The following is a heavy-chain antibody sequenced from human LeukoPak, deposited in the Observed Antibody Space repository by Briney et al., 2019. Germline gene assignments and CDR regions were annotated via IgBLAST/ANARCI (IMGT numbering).Heavy chain of an antibody. V-gene: IGHV3-23*01. CDR3: AKPPGFYCTNGVCYFDY. D-gene: IGHD2-8*01. CDR1: GFTFSSYA. J-gene: IGHJ4*02. Sequence: PGGSLRLPCAASGFTFSSYAMSWVRQAPGKGLEWVSAISGSGGSTYYADSVKGRFTISRDNSKNTLYLQMNSLRAEDTAVYYCAKPPGFYCTNGVCYFDYWGQGTLVTVSS. CDR2: ISGSGGST.